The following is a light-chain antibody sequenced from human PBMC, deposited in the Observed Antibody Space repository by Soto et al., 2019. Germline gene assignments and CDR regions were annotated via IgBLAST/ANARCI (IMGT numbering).Light chain of an antibody. CDR1: SSNIGAGYD. J-gene: IGLJ2*01. CDR2: GNT. CDR3: QSYESSLTYSYVV. Sequence: QSVLTQPPSVSGAPGQTITISCTGSSSNIGAGYDVHWYQQLPGTAPKLLISGNTNRPSGVPARFSGSKSGSSASLAITGLQAEDEAHYYCQSYESSLTYSYVVFGGGTKVTVL. V-gene: IGLV1-40*01.